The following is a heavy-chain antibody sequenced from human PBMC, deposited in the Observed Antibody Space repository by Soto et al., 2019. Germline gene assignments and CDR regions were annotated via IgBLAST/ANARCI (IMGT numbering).Heavy chain of an antibody. V-gene: IGHV3-23*01. CDR1: EFTFSSYA. CDR3: VAKSIRTGRNRKGAYFDY. Sequence: GGSLRLFCAASEFTFSSYAMTWVRQAPGKGLEWVSAISGGGSNTYYADSVKGRFTISRDNSKNTLYLQMNSLRAEDTAVYYCVAKSIRTGRNRKGAYFDYWGQGTLVTVSS. D-gene: IGHD4-4*01. CDR2: ISGGGSNT. J-gene: IGHJ4*02.